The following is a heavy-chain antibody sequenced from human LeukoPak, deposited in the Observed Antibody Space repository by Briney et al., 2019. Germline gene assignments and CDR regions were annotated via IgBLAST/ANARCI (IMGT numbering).Heavy chain of an antibody. Sequence: SETLSLTCTVSGGSISSYYWSWIRQPPGKGLEWIGYIYYSGSTNYNPSLKSRVTISVDTSKNQFSLKLSSVTTADTAVYYCATFVRIAAAGTFDYWGQGTLVTVSS. CDR3: ATFVRIAAAGTFDY. CDR2: IYYSGST. J-gene: IGHJ4*02. V-gene: IGHV4-59*01. D-gene: IGHD6-13*01. CDR1: GGSISSYY.